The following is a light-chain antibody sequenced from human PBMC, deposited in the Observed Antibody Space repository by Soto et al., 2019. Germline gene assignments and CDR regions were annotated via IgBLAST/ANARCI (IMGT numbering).Light chain of an antibody. Sequence: DIQMTQSPGSLSASVGERVTITCQASQDISNYLNWYQQKPGKAPKLLIYDASNLETGVPSRFSGSGSGTDFTFTISSLQPEDIATYYCQQYDNLPLTFGGGTKVDIK. J-gene: IGKJ4*01. CDR3: QQYDNLPLT. CDR1: QDISNY. V-gene: IGKV1-33*01. CDR2: DAS.